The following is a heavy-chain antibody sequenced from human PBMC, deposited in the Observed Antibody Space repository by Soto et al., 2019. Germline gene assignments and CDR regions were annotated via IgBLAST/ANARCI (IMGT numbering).Heavy chain of an antibody. J-gene: IGHJ4*02. CDR1: GGSIYTGGFY. V-gene: IGHV4-31*03. CDR2: IYYTGST. Sequence: SETLSLTCFVSGGSIYTGGFYWSWIRQLPGKGLEWLGYIYYTGSTQYTPSLKSRLSISTDTSDNQFSLRLNSVTAADTAVYYCATSLVTSRARVDYWGQGTPVTVSS. D-gene: IGHD1-26*01. CDR3: ATSLVTSRARVDY.